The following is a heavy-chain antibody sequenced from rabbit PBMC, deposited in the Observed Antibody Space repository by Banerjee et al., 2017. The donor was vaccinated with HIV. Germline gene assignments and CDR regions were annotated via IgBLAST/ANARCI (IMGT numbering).Heavy chain of an antibody. D-gene: IGHD4-1*01. CDR3: ARDLAGVIGWNFNL. V-gene: IGHV1S45*01. CDR2: IYTGSGSA. Sequence: QEQLEESGGDLVKPEGSLTLSCKASGFTLSSYWICWVRQAPGKGLEWIACIYTGSGSALYVSWAKGRFTISKTSSTTVTLQMTSLTAADTATYFCARDLAGVIGWNFNLWGPGTLVTVS. CDR1: GFTLSSYW. J-gene: IGHJ4*01.